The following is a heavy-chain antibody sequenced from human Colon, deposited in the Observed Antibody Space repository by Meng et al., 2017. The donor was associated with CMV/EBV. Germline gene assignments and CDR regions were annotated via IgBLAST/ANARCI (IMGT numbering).Heavy chain of an antibody. CDR3: AKDPRIGYCSSTSCYQNPYY. Sequence: GESLKISCAASGFTFSSYWMHWVRQAPGKGLVWVARINSHGTSTTYADSVKGRFTISRDNAKNTLYLQMNSLRAEDTAVYYCAKDPRIGYCSSTSCYQNPYYWGQGTLVTVSS. J-gene: IGHJ4*02. V-gene: IGHV3-74*01. D-gene: IGHD2-2*01. CDR2: INSHGTST. CDR1: GFTFSSYW.